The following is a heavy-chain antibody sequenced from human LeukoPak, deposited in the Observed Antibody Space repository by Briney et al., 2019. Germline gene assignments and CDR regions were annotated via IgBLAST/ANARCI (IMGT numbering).Heavy chain of an antibody. V-gene: IGHV4-59*08. CDR3: ARSIIGTRSKFDY. D-gene: IGHD1/OR15-1a*01. CDR2: VYYSGST. CDR1: GGSISSYY. Sequence: SETLPLTCTVSGGSISSYYWSWIRQPPGKGLEWIGYVYYSGSTNYNPSLKSRVTISVDTSKNHFSLKLSSVTAADTAVYSCARSIIGTRSKFDYWGQGTLVTVSS. J-gene: IGHJ4*02.